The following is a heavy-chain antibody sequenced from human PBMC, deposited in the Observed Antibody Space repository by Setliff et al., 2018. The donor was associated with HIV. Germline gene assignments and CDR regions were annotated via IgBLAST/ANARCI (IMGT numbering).Heavy chain of an antibody. CDR2: IESRIDGGTT. V-gene: IGHV3-15*04. Sequence: PGGSLRLSCVTSGFNFANAWMSWVRQAPGRGLQWVGRIESRIDGGTTHYAAPVKGRFTISRDDSTNTLYLQMNSLKTEDTAVYYCTTVEGGWYSHWGQGTLVTVSS. CDR1: GFNFANAW. D-gene: IGHD6-19*01. J-gene: IGHJ4*02. CDR3: TTVEGGWYSH.